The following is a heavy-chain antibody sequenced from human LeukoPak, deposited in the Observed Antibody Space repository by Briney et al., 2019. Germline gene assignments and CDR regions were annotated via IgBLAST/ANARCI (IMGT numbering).Heavy chain of an antibody. CDR2: MYHSGST. V-gene: IGHV4-38-2*02. J-gene: IGHJ4*02. CDR1: GYSISSGHY. CDR3: ARRFSVYYYDSSGLDY. Sequence: SETLSLTCTVSGYSISSGHYWGWIRQPPGKGLEWIGSMYHSGSTYYNPPLKSRVTISEDTSKNQFSLKLSSVTAADTAVYYCARRFSVYYYDSSGLDYWGQGTLVTVSS. D-gene: IGHD3-22*01.